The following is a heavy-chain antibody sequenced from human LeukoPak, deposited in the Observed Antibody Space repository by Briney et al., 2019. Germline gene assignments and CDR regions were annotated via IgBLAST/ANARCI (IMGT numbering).Heavy chain of an antibody. J-gene: IGHJ4*02. CDR1: GFTFSSYS. V-gene: IGHV3-66*01. D-gene: IGHD3-22*01. CDR2: IYSGGST. CDR3: ARNYYDSSGYRGDY. Sequence: GGSLRLSCAASGFTFSSYSMSWVRQAPGKGLEWVSVIYSGGSTYYADSVKGRFTISRDNSKNTLYLQMNSLRAEDTAVYYCARNYYDSSGYRGDYWGQGTLVTVSS.